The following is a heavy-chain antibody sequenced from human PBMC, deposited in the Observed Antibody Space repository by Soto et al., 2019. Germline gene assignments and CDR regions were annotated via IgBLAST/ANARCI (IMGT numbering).Heavy chain of an antibody. Sequence: GPELKKPGAAVRVSCKASGYNFDRYGLSWVRQAPGQGLEWMGWISTYTGNTDYPQRFQGRVTMDTDTSTSTAYLDLRSLTSDDTAVYYCVRDVSVSSGSIGGYWGQGTLVTVSS. J-gene: IGHJ4*02. CDR3: VRDVSVSSGSIGGY. CDR2: ISTYTGNT. D-gene: IGHD3-10*01. CDR1: GYNFDRYG. V-gene: IGHV1-18*01.